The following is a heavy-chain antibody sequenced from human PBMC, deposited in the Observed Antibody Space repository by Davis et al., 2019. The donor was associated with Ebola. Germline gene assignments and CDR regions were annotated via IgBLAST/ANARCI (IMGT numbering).Heavy chain of an antibody. Sequence: GGSLRLSCAASGFAFNTYAMTWVRQPPGKGLEWVAYISGGYTYYAESVKGRFTISRDSAKDSLYLHMDSLRDDDTAVYYCARVYNWGFDFWGQGTLVTVSS. CDR3: ARVYNWGFDF. CDR2: ISGGYT. CDR1: GFAFNTYA. D-gene: IGHD1-20*01. V-gene: IGHV3-48*02. J-gene: IGHJ4*02.